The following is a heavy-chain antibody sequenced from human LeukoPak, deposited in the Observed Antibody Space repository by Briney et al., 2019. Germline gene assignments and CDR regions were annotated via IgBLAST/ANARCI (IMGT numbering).Heavy chain of an antibody. D-gene: IGHD2-15*01. CDR2: IKQDGSDK. CDR1: GFTFSSYW. V-gene: IGHV3-7*01. CDR3: ARDCSGGSCYSILAGAFDI. J-gene: IGHJ3*02. Sequence: GGSLRLSCAASGFTFSSYWMSWVRQAPGKGLEWVANIKQDGSDKYYVDSVKGRSTISRDNAKNSLYLQINSLRAEDTAVYYCARDCSGGSCYSILAGAFDIWGQGTMVTVSS.